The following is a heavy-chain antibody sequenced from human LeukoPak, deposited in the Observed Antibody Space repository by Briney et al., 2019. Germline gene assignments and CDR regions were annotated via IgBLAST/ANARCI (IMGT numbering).Heavy chain of an antibody. CDR2: ISSSSGTI. CDR3: VRDRAGGNSVWFDP. J-gene: IGHJ5*02. D-gene: IGHD4-23*01. CDR1: GFTFSSYS. V-gene: IGHV3-48*02. Sequence: GGSLRLSCAASGFTFSSYSMDWVRQAPGKGVEWISFISSSSGTIYYADSVKGRFTISRDNAKNSLYLQMNSLRDEDTAVYYCVRDRAGGNSVWFDPWGQGTLVTVSS.